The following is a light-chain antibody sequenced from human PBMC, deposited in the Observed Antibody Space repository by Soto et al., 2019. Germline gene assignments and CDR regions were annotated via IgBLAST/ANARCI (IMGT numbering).Light chain of an antibody. Sequence: DIVLTQSPDSLAVSLGERATINCKSSQSVLYSSNNKNYLAWYQQNPGKAPKLLISAASSLQSGVPSRFSGSGSGTAFTLTISNLQPEDFATYYCQQSYSNPITFGQGTRLEI. CDR3: QQSYSNPIT. J-gene: IGKJ5*01. CDR2: AAS. CDR1: QSVLYSSNNKNY. V-gene: IGKV4-1*01.